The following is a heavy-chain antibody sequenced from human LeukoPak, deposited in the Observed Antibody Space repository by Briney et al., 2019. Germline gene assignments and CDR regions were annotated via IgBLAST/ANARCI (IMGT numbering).Heavy chain of an antibody. Sequence: PGGSLRLSCAASGFTFSSYSMNWVRQAPGKGLEWVSAISGSGGSTYYADSVKGRFTISRDNSENTLYLQMNSLRAEDTAVYYCAKGSGYYQYYFDYWGQGTLVTVSS. CDR1: GFTFSSYS. CDR2: ISGSGGST. CDR3: AKGSGYYQYYFDY. J-gene: IGHJ4*02. V-gene: IGHV3-23*01. D-gene: IGHD3-22*01.